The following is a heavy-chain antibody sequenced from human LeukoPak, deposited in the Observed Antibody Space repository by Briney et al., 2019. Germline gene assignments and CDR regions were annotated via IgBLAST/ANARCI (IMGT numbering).Heavy chain of an antibody. CDR3: AREESSGYCSSTSCYSPRWFGP. CDR2: INHSGST. J-gene: IGHJ5*02. CDR1: GGSFSGYY. Sequence: SETLSLTCAVYGGSFSGYYWSWIRQPPGKGLEWIGEINHSGSTNYNPSLKSRVTISVDTSKNQFSLKLSSVTAADTAVYYCAREESSGYCSSTSCYSPRWFGPWGQGPLVTVSS. D-gene: IGHD2-2*01. V-gene: IGHV4-34*01.